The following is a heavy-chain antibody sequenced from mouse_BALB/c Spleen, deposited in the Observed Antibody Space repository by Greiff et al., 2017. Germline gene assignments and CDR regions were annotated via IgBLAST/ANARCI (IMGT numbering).Heavy chain of an antibody. CDR3: ARSKRFTTATDYFDY. CDR2: INPSTGYT. V-gene: IGHV1-7*01. Sequence: VQLQQSGAELAKPGASVKMSCKASGYTFTSYWMHWVKQRPGQGLEWIGYINPSTGYTEYNQKFKDKATLTADKSSSTAYMQLSSLTSEDSAVYYCARSKRFTTATDYFDYWGQGTTLTVSS. J-gene: IGHJ2*01. CDR1: GYTFTSYW. D-gene: IGHD1-2*01.